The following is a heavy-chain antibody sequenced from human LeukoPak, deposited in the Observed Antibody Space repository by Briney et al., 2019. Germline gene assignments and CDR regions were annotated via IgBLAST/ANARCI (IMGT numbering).Heavy chain of an antibody. J-gene: IGHJ6*03. CDR3: ARDIFRYSGYSYGYQGYYYYMDV. Sequence: PSETLSLTCTVSGGSISSYYWSWIRQPPGKGLEWIGYIYYSGSTNYNPSLKSRVTISVDTSKNQFSLKLSSVTAADTAVYYCARDIFRYSGYSYGYQGYYYYMDVWGKGTTVTISS. V-gene: IGHV4-59*01. CDR2: IYYSGST. CDR1: GGSISSYY. D-gene: IGHD5-18*01.